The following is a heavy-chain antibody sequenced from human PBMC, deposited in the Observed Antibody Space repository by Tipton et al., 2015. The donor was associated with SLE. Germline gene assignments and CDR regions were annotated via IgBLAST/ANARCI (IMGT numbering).Heavy chain of an antibody. CDR1: GGSFSGYY. V-gene: IGHV4-34*01. CDR3: ARGYYDSSGYYYVRYFDL. CDR2: IYYSGST. D-gene: IGHD3-22*01. J-gene: IGHJ2*01. Sequence: TLSLTCAVYGGSFSGYYWSWIRQPPGKGLEWIGSIYYSGSTYYNPSLKSRVTISVDTSKNQFSLKLSSVTAADTAVYYCARGYYDSSGYYYVRYFDLWGRGTLVTVSS.